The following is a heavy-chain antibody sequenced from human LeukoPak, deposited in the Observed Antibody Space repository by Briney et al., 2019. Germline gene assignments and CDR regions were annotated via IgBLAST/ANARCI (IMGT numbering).Heavy chain of an antibody. CDR2: IYYSGST. CDR3: ARVNSSSRRSFDY. V-gene: IGHV4-61*01. Sequence: SETLSLTSTVSGGSVSSGSYYWSWIRQPPGKGLEWIGYIYYSGSTNYNPSLKSRVTISVDTSKNQFSLKLSSVTAADTAVYYCARVNSSSRRSFDYWGQGTLVTVSS. D-gene: IGHD6-13*01. J-gene: IGHJ4*02. CDR1: GGSVSSGSYY.